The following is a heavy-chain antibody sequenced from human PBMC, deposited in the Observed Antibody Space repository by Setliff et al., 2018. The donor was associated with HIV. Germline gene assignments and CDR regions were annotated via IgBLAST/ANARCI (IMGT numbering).Heavy chain of an antibody. CDR2: FDPEDGPDDGQT. Sequence: ELSIHWVRQTPGKGLQWMGGFDPEDGPDDGQTIYARKFQGRVTMTEDTSTDTAYMVLARLTSEDTAVYYCARTGYSSGWYYYYGMDVWGQGTTVTVSS. CDR1: ELS. V-gene: IGHV1-24*01. CDR3: ARTGYSSGWYYYYGMDV. D-gene: IGHD6-19*01. J-gene: IGHJ6*02.